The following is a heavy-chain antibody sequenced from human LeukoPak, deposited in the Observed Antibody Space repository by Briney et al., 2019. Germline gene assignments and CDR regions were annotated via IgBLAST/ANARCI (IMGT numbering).Heavy chain of an antibody. V-gene: IGHV1-24*01. J-gene: IGHJ4*02. CDR2: FDPENDER. CDR1: GHTLSELT. CDR3: ATEMTSVVPDY. D-gene: IGHD4-11*01. Sequence: ASVKVSCKVFGHTLSELTIHWVRQAPGKGLEWMGGFDPENDERMYAGKFRGRVTMTEDISTDTAYMELSSLRSEDTAVYFCATEMTSVVPDYWGQGTLVTVSS.